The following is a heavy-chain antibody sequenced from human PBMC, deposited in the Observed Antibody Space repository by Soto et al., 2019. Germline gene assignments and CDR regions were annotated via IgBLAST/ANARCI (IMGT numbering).Heavy chain of an antibody. CDR1: GFTFSSYA. J-gene: IGHJ6*02. V-gene: IGHV3-64D*06. D-gene: IGHD3-22*01. CDR2: ISSNGGST. Sequence: GSLRLSCSASGFTFSSYAMHWVRQAPGKGLEYVSAISSNGGSTYYADSVKGRFTISRDNSKNTLYLQMSSLRAEDTAVYYCVNGYYDSSGYLYYGMDVWGQGTTVTVSS. CDR3: VNGYYDSSGYLYYGMDV.